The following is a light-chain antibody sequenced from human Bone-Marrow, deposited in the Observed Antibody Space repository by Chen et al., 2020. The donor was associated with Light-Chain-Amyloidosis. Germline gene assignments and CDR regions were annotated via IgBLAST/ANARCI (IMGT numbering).Light chain of an antibody. CDR3: QKYGSSYT. CDR2: GAS. J-gene: IGKJ2*01. V-gene: IGKV3-20*01. Sequence: EIVLTQSPGTLSLSPGERATLSCRASQSVSRYIAWYQQKPGQAPRLLIYGASSRATGVSDRFSGGGSGTDFTLTISILEPEDCAVYYCQKYGSSYTFGQGTKVEIK. CDR1: QSVSRY.